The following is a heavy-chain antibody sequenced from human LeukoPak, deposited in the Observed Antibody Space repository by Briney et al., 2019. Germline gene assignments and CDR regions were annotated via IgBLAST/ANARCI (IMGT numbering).Heavy chain of an antibody. CDR1: GFTFNSYV. V-gene: IGHV3-23*01. CDR3: AKSVVVITFRFDD. CDR2: INGGGGNT. J-gene: IGHJ4*02. D-gene: IGHD2-15*01. Sequence: AGGSLRLSCAASGFTFNSYVMSWVRQAPGKGLEWVSAINGGGGNTYYADSVEGRFTISRDNSKNMVYLQMNSLRADDTAVYYCAKSVVVITFRFDDWGQGALVTVSS.